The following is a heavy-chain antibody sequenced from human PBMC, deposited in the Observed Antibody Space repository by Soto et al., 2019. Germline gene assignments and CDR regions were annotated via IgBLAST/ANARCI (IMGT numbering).Heavy chain of an antibody. V-gene: IGHV3-66*01. CDR2: IYSGGST. CDR3: ASDSTAYYYMDV. Sequence: EVQLVQSGGGVVQPGGSLRLSCAASGFSVNNNYMSWVRQAPGKGLEWVSVIYSGGSTYYADSVKGRFTISRDNSKNTLYLQMNSLRAEDTDVYYCASDSTAYYYMDVWGKGTTVTVSS. J-gene: IGHJ6*03. CDR1: GFSVNNNY. D-gene: IGHD2-2*01.